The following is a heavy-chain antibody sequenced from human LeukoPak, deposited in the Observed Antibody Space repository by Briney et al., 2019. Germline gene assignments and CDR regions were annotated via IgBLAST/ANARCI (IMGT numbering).Heavy chain of an antibody. V-gene: IGHV3-73*01. D-gene: IGHD1-26*01. CDR2: IRSKANSYAT. CDR1: GFTFSGSA. Sequence: GGSLRLSCAASGFTFSGSAMHWVRQASGKGLEWVGRIRSKANSYATAYAASVKGRFTISRDDSKNTAYLQMNSLKTEDTAVYYCTRRSIYPSGSPDYWGQGTLVTVSS. CDR3: TRRSIYPSGSPDY. J-gene: IGHJ4*02.